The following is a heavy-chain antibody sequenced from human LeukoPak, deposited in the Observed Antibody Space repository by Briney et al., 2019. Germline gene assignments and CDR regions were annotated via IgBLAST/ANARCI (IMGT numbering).Heavy chain of an antibody. Sequence: GESLKISCKGSEYRFTNYWIGWVRQMPGKGPEWMGIINPGDSNTKYSPSFQGQVTISADKSISTAYLQWSSLKASDTAMYYCASAYSGSYYWDYWGQGTLVTVSS. CDR3: ASAYSGSYYWDY. D-gene: IGHD1-26*01. J-gene: IGHJ4*02. CDR2: INPGDSNT. V-gene: IGHV5-51*01. CDR1: EYRFTNYW.